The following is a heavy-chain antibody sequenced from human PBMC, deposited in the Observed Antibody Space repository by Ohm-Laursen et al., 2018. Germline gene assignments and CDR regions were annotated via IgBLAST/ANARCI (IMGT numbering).Heavy chain of an antibody. CDR3: ARDRGGVVVTAIHGY. Sequence: SLRLSCAASGFTFSSYWMSWVRQAPGKGLEWVANIKQDGSEKYYVDSVKGRFTISRDNAKNSLYLQMNSLRAEDTAVYYCARDRGGVVVTAIHGYWGQGTLVTVSS. D-gene: IGHD2-21*02. CDR2: IKQDGSEK. CDR1: GFTFSSYW. J-gene: IGHJ4*02. V-gene: IGHV3-7*01.